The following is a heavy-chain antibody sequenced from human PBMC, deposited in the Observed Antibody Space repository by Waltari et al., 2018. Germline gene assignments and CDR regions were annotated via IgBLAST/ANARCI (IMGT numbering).Heavy chain of an antibody. V-gene: IGHV1-58*02. J-gene: IGHJ4*02. CDR1: GYIFTGYF. CDR3: YYASDY. D-gene: IGHD1-26*01. CDR2: IVVGSGNT. Sequence: QLVQSGAEVKKPGASVKVSCKASGYIFTGYFMHWVRQARGQRLEWIGWIVVGSGNTNYAQKFQERVTITRDMSTSTAYMELSSLRSEDTAVYYCYYASDYWGQGTLVTVSS.